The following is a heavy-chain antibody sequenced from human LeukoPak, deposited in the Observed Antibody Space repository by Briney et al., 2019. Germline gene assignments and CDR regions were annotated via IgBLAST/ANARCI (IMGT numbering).Heavy chain of an antibody. V-gene: IGHV4-30-4*01. CDR3: ARDLLNEGNHLDY. D-gene: IGHD4-23*01. J-gene: IGHJ4*02. Sequence: SETLSLTCTVSGGSISSGDYYWSWIRQPPGKGLEWIGYVYYSGSTYYNPSLKSRVTISVDTSKNQFSLKLSSVTAADTAVYYCARDLLNEGNHLDYWGQGTLVTVSS. CDR1: GGSISSGDYY. CDR2: VYYSGST.